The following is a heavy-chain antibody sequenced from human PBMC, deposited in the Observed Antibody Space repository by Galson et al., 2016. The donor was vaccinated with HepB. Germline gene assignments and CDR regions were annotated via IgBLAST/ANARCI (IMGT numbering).Heavy chain of an antibody. D-gene: IGHD2-15*01. CDR2: THSSGNR. V-gene: IGHV4-59*11. J-gene: IGHJ4*02. Sequence: LSLTCDVSDESIMTHYWRWIRQSPGRGLEWLGHTHSSGNRWYNPSRTSRVTISLDTSRSRFSLGLRSVTAADTALYFCARGTRFSFKWSFASWGQGALVTVSS. CDR1: DESIMTHY. CDR3: ARGTRFSFKWSFAS.